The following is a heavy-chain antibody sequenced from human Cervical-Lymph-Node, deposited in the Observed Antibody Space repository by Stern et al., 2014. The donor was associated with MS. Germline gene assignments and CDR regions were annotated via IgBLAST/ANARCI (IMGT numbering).Heavy chain of an antibody. Sequence: QLQLQESGPGLVKPSETLSLTCTVSGGSISSYYWRWIRQPPGKGLEWIGYIYYSGSTNYNPSLKSRVTISVDTSKNQFSLKLSSVTAADTAVYYCASRNGDYWGQGALVTVSS. CDR2: IYYSGST. CDR3: ASRNGDY. V-gene: IGHV4-59*01. CDR1: GGSISSYY. D-gene: IGHD2-8*01. J-gene: IGHJ4*02.